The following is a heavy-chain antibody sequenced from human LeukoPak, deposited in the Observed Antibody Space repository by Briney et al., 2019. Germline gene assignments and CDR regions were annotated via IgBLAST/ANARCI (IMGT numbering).Heavy chain of an antibody. CDR1: EFTFSSYS. CDR3: ARDYYDSSHIDY. J-gene: IGHJ4*02. CDR2: ISGSGGST. Sequence: PGGSLRLSCAASEFTFSSYSMNWVRQAPGKGLEWVSAISGSGGSTNYADSVKGRFTISRDNAKNSLYLQMNSLRAEDTAVYYCARDYYDSSHIDYWGQGTLVTVSS. D-gene: IGHD3-22*01. V-gene: IGHV3-21*01.